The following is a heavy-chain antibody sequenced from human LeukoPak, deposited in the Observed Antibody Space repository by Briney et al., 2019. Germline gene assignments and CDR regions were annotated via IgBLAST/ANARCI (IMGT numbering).Heavy chain of an antibody. CDR3: ARDWYSSSPFDY. CDR2: ISASGSDR. J-gene: IGHJ4*02. D-gene: IGHD6-6*01. CDR1: GFTFSNYA. V-gene: IGHV3-23*01. Sequence: GGSLRLSCAASGFTFSNYAMTWVRQAPGKGLECVSIISASGSDRYYADSVKGRFTISRDNSKNTLYLQMNSLRAEDTAVYYCARDWYSSSPFDYWGQGTLVTVSS.